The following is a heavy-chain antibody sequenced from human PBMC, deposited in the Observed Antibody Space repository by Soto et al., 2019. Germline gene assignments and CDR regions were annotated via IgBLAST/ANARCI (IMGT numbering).Heavy chain of an antibody. V-gene: IGHV4-34*01. Sequence: QVQLQQWGAGLLKPSETLSLTCAVYGRSFSGYYWSWIRQPPGKGLEWIGQINHSGSTNYNPSLKSRVPISVDTSKNQFSLKLSSVTAADTAVYYCARTSRFDYWGQGTLVTVSS. D-gene: IGHD6-6*01. CDR3: ARTSRFDY. CDR1: GRSFSGYY. CDR2: INHSGST. J-gene: IGHJ4*02.